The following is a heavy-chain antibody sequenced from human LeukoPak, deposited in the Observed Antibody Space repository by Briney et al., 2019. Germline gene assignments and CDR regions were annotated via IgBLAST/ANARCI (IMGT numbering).Heavy chain of an antibody. CDR1: GGSISSYY. CDR3: ARGLGGSSGCFGY. CDR2: FYYSGSS. Sequence: SETLSLTCTVSGGSISSYYWSWIRQPPGKGLEWIGYFYYSGSSNYNPSLKSRVTISVDTSKNQLSLTLSSVTAADTAVYYCARGLGGSSGCFGYWGQGTLVTVSS. V-gene: IGHV4-59*01. J-gene: IGHJ4*02. D-gene: IGHD6-19*01.